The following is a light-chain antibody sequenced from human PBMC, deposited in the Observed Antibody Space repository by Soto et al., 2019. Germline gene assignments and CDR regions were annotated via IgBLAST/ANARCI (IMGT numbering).Light chain of an antibody. CDR3: QQRSNWPPLT. CDR2: DAS. CDR1: QSVSSY. Sequence: EIVLPQSPAPLSLSPGERATLSCRASQSVSSYLAWYQQKPGQAPRLLLYDASNRATGIPARFSGSGSGTDFTLTISSLEPEDFAVYYCQQRSNWPPLTFGGGTKVEIK. J-gene: IGKJ4*01. V-gene: IGKV3-11*01.